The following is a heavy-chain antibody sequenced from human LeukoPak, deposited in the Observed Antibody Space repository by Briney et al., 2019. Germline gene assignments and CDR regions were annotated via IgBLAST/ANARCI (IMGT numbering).Heavy chain of an antibody. D-gene: IGHD1-26*01. V-gene: IGHV4-4*02. Sequence: SETLSLTCAVSGGSISSSNWWSWVRQPPGKGLEWIGRIYTSGSTNYNPSLKSRVTISVDTSKNQFSLKLSSVTAVDTAVYYCARTARQWERGWFDPWGQGTLVTVSS. CDR2: IYTSGST. CDR1: GGSISSSNW. J-gene: IGHJ5*02. CDR3: ARTARQWERGWFDP.